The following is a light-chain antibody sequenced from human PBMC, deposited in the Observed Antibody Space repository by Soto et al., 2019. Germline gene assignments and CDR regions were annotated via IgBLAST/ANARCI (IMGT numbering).Light chain of an antibody. CDR2: GAS. V-gene: IGKV3-20*01. CDR1: RSVSSSY. J-gene: IGKJ4*01. CDR3: QQYGSSPLT. Sequence: EIVLTQSPGTLSLSPLERATVSFRARRSVSSSYLAWYQQKPGQAPRRLIYGASSRATGIPDRFSGSGSGTDFTLTISRLEPQDFAVYYCQQYGSSPLTFGGGTKVDI.